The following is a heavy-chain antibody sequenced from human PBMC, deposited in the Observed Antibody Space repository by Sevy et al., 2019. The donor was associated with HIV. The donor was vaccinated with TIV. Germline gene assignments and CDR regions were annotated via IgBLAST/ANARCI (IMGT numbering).Heavy chain of an antibody. CDR2: IWYDGSNK. V-gene: IGHV3-33*01. Sequence: GGSLRLSCAASGFTFSSYGMHWVRQAPGKGLEWVAVIWYDGSNKYYADSVKGRFTISKDNSKNSLYLQMSSLLAEDTVVYFCARGAGYCGGGSCYGVTNYFDYWGQGTLVTVSS. CDR3: ARGAGYCGGGSCYGVTNYFDY. J-gene: IGHJ4*02. CDR1: GFTFSSYG. D-gene: IGHD2-15*01.